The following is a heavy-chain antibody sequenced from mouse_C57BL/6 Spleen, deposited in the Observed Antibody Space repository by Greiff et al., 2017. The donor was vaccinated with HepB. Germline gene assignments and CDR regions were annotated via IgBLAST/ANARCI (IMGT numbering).Heavy chain of an antibody. CDR3: ARLPTTVVLYYFDY. J-gene: IGHJ2*01. Sequence: EVKLMESGGDLVKPGGSLKLSCAASGFTFSSYGMSWVRQTPDKRLEWVATISSGGSYTYYPDSVKGRFTISRDNAKNTLYLQMSSLKSEDTAMYYCARLPTTVVLYYFDYWGQGTTLTVSS. CDR2: ISSGGSYT. CDR1: GFTFSSYG. D-gene: IGHD1-1*01. V-gene: IGHV5-6*01.